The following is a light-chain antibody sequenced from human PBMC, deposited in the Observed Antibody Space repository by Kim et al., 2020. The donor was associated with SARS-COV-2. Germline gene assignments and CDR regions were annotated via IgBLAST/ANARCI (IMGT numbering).Light chain of an antibody. Sequence: LSPGERATLACRASQSVSTYLAWYQQRSGQAPRVLIYDASNRATGIPARFSGSGSGTDFTLTISSLQPEDFAVYYCQQRSSWPLTFGGGTKVDIK. V-gene: IGKV3-11*01. J-gene: IGKJ4*01. CDR3: QQRSSWPLT. CDR1: QSVSTY. CDR2: DAS.